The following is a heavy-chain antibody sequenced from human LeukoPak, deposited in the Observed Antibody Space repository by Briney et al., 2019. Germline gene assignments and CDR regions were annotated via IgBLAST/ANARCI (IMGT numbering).Heavy chain of an antibody. D-gene: IGHD6-6*01. V-gene: IGHV4-30-4*07. CDR3: ARASDFGPREYSTFDY. CDR1: GGSISSGGYS. CDR2: IYYSGST. J-gene: IGHJ4*02. Sequence: SETLSLTCAVSGGSISSGGYSWSWIRQPPGKGLEWIGYIYYSGSTYYNPSLKSRVTISVDTSKNQFSLKLSSVTAADTAVYYCARASDFGPREYSTFDYWGQGTLVTVSS.